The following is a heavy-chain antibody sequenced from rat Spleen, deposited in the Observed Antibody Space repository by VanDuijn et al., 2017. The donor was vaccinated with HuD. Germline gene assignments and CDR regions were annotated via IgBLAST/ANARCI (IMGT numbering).Heavy chain of an antibody. CDR2: IGYSGRT. CDR3: ARYGAGYVLDA. CDR1: GHSITSNY. Sequence: EVQLQESGPGLVKPSQSLSLTCSVTGHSITSNYWGWIRKFPGNKMEWMGYIGYSGRTSYNPSLKSRLSITRDTSKNQFFLQLNSVTTEDTATYYCARYGAGYVLDAWGQGASVTVSS. V-gene: IGHV3-1*01. D-gene: IGHD1-4*01. J-gene: IGHJ4*01.